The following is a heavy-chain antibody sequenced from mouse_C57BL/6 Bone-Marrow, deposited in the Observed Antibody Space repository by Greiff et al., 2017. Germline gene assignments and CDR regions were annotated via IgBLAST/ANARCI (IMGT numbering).Heavy chain of an antibody. CDR3: ARYDDWFAY. CDR2: IHPNSGST. V-gene: IGHV1-64*01. Sequence: VQLQQPGAELVKPGASVKLSCKASGYTFTSYWMHWVKQRPGQGLEWIGMIHPNSGSTNYNEKFKSKATLTVDKSSSTAYMQLSSLTSEDSAVYCCARYDDWFAYWGQGTLVTVSA. J-gene: IGHJ3*01. D-gene: IGHD2-4*01. CDR1: GYTFTSYW.